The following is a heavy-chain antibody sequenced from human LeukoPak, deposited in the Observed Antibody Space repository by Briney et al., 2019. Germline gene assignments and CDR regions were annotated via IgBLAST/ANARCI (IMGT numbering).Heavy chain of an antibody. CDR1: GGSISSYY. J-gene: IGHJ4*02. V-gene: IGHV4-59*08. CDR2: IYYSGST. CDR3: ARLASGSFGPLTPFDY. D-gene: IGHD1-26*01. Sequence: PSETLSLTCTVSGGSISSYYWSWIRQPPGKGLEWIGDIYYSGSTNYNPSLKSRVTISVDTSKNQFSLRLSSVTAADTAVYYSARLASGSFGPLTPFDYWGQGTLVTVSS.